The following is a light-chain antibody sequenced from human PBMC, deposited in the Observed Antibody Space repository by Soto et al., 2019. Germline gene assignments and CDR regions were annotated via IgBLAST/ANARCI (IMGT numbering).Light chain of an antibody. CDR3: CSYAGGYTHAV. CDR1: SSDVGGYNY. Sequence: QSALTQPASVSGSPGQSITISCTGTSSDVGGYNYVSWYQHHPGKAPKLMIFEVSNRPSGVSNRFSASKSGNTASLTISGLQADDEADYYCCSYAGGYTHAVFGGGTKLTVL. J-gene: IGLJ2*01. V-gene: IGLV2-14*01. CDR2: EVS.